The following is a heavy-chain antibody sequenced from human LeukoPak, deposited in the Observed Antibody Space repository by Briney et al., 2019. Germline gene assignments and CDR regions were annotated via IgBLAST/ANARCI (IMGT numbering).Heavy chain of an antibody. D-gene: IGHD5-18*01. Sequence: GGSLRLSCAASGFTLSSYSMNWVRQAPGKGLEWVSSISSSSSYIYYADSVKGRFTISRDNAKNSLYLQMNSLRAEDTAVYYCAREDTAMIPHYYFDYWGQGTLVTVSS. J-gene: IGHJ4*02. V-gene: IGHV3-21*01. CDR1: GFTLSSYS. CDR3: AREDTAMIPHYYFDY. CDR2: ISSSSSYI.